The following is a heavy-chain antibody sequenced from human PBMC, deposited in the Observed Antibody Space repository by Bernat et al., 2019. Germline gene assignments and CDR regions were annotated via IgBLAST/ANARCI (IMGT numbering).Heavy chain of an antibody. CDR3: ARTEKDSSSSWGRFDY. V-gene: IGHV3-33*01. CDR2: IWYDGSNK. Sequence: QVQLVESGGGVVQPGRSLRLSCAASGFTFSSYGMHWVRQAPGKGLEWVAVIWYDGSNKYYADSVKGRFTISRDNSKNTLYLQMNCLRAEDTAVYYCARTEKDSSSSWGRFDYWGQGTLVTVSS. CDR1: GFTFSSYG. J-gene: IGHJ4*02. D-gene: IGHD6-6*01.